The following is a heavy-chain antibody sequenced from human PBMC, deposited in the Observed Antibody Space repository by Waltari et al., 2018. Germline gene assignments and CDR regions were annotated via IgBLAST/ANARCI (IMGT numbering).Heavy chain of an antibody. Sequence: QGQLVHSGTLSMTPGSSVRFSCNACGGSFSSYPTGWVRQARGQGLEWMGRGIASIGTENNGGKTHGRPTLTGDDTMTADNMKMSIPRSVDSAVYACAAVYYRARGGGPYWFDYWGQGTLVTVSS. CDR3: AAVYYRARGGGPYWFDY. CDR1: GGSFSSYP. CDR2: GIASIGTE. D-gene: IGHD2-8*02. J-gene: IGHJ4*02. V-gene: IGHV1-69*11.